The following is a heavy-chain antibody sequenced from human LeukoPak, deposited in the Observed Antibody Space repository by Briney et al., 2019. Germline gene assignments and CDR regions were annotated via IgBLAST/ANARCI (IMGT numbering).Heavy chain of an antibody. Sequence: GGSLRLSCAVSGFTFGSYTMNWVRQAPGKGLEWVSHISSTSTTYYADSVKGRFTTSRDNAKNLLYLQMNSLRAEDTAVYYCARNLDSSGWYGGDYWGQGTLVTVSS. CDR3: ARNLDSSGWYGGDY. D-gene: IGHD6-19*01. J-gene: IGHJ4*02. CDR2: ISSTSTT. V-gene: IGHV3-48*01. CDR1: GFTFGSYT.